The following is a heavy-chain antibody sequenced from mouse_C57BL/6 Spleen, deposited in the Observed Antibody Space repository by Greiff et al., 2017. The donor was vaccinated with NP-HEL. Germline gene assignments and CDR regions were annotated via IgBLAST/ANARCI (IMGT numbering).Heavy chain of an antibody. Sequence: EVQRVESGGGLVKPGGSLKLSCAASGFTFSSYAMSWVRQTPEKRLEWVATISDGGSYTYYPDNVKGRFTISRDNAKNNLYLQMSHLKSEDTAMYYCARDPDGYSFDYWGQGTTLTVSS. D-gene: IGHD2-3*01. CDR2: ISDGGSYT. CDR3: ARDPDGYSFDY. V-gene: IGHV5-4*01. CDR1: GFTFSSYA. J-gene: IGHJ2*01.